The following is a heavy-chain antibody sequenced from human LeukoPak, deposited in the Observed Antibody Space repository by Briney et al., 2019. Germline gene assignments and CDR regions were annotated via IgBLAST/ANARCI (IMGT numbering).Heavy chain of an antibody. CDR3: ARAYSSSWYWNWFDP. D-gene: IGHD6-13*01. J-gene: IGHJ5*02. V-gene: IGHV4-59*08. CDR2: IYYSGST. Sequence: PSETLSLTCTVSGGSISSYYWSWIRQPPGKGLEGIGYIYYSGSTNYNPSLKSRVTISVDTSKNQFSLKVSSVSAADTAVYYCARAYSSSWYWNWFDPWGQGTLVTVSS. CDR1: GGSISSYY.